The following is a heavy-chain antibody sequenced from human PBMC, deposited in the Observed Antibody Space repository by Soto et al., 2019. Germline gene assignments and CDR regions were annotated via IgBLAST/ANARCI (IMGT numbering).Heavy chain of an antibody. V-gene: IGHV1-24*01. CDR3: TADYGDYERFDY. CDR1: GYTLTELS. D-gene: IGHD4-17*01. CDR2: FDPEDGET. Sequence: ASVKVSCKVSGYTLTELSMHWVRQAPGKGLEWMGGFDPEDGETIYAQKFQGRVTMTEDTSTDTAYMELSSLRSEDTAVYYCTADYGDYERFDYWVQGTLVTVSS. J-gene: IGHJ4*02.